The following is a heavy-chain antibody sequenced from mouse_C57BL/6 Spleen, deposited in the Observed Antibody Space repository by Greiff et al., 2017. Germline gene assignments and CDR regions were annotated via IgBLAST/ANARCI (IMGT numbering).Heavy chain of an antibody. CDR1: GYTFTSYW. J-gene: IGHJ4*01. CDR2: IDPSGSET. CDR3: ERDMDDEYYGYALCD. Sequence: QVQLQQPGAELVRPGSSVKLSCKASGYTFTSYWMHWVKQRPIQGLEWIGNIDPSGSETHYNQKFKDKATLTVDKSSSTAYMQLISLTSEDYAVYYCERDMDDEYYGYALCDWGQGTSVTVSA. D-gene: IGHD1-1*01. V-gene: IGHV1-52*01.